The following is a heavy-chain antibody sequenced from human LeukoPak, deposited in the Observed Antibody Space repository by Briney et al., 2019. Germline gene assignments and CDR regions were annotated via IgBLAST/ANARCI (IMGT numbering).Heavy chain of an antibody. V-gene: IGHV4-39*07. CDR3: ARSGPAAGRPDAFDI. CDR2: IYYSGIT. J-gene: IGHJ3*02. Sequence: SETLSLTCTLSGGSISSSSFYWGWIRQPPGKGLECIGTIYYSGITYYNSSLKSRVTISVDTSKNQFSLKLSSVTAADTAVYFCARSGPAAGRPDAFDIWGQGTTVTVSS. CDR1: GGSISSSSFY. D-gene: IGHD2-2*01.